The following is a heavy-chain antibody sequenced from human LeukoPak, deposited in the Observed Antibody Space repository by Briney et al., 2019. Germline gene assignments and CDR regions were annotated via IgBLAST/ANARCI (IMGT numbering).Heavy chain of an antibody. V-gene: IGHV4-34*01. CDR1: GGSFSGYY. Sequence: PSETLSLTCAVYGGSFSGYYWSWIRQPPGKGLEWIGEINHSGSTNYNPSLKSRVTISVDTSKNQFSLKLSSVTAADTAVYYCARRLDMVRGVIIFDYWGQGTLVTVSS. CDR2: INHSGST. CDR3: ARRLDMVRGVIIFDY. J-gene: IGHJ4*02. D-gene: IGHD3-10*01.